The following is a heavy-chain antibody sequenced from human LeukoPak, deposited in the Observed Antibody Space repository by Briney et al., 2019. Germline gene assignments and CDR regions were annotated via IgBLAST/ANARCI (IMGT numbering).Heavy chain of an antibody. Sequence: GGSLRLSCAASGFTFSSYAMSWVRQAPGKGLEWVSAISGSGGSTYYADSVKGRFTISRDNSKNTLYLQMNSLRVEDTALYYCARVDSNYYDSSGYSDYWGQGTLVTVSS. V-gene: IGHV3-23*01. CDR2: ISGSGGST. CDR1: GFTFSSYA. J-gene: IGHJ4*02. D-gene: IGHD3-22*01. CDR3: ARVDSNYYDSSGYSDY.